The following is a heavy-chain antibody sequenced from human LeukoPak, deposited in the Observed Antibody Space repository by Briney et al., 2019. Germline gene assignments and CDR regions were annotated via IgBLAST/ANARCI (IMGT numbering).Heavy chain of an antibody. Sequence: GGSLRLSCAVSGFTVSSKYMNWVRQAPGKGVEWVAIIYTGGTTEYADSVKGRFTISRDNSKNTLFLQMNSLTTDDTAVYYCAGDSNSNSWAKYWGQGTPVTVSS. CDR2: IYTGGTT. CDR3: AGDSNSNSWAKY. J-gene: IGHJ4*02. D-gene: IGHD6-6*01. V-gene: IGHV3-66*02. CDR1: GFTVSSKY.